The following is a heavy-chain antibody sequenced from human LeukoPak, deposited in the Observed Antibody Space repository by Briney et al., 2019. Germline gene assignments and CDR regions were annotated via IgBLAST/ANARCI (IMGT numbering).Heavy chain of an antibody. D-gene: IGHD6-19*01. Sequence: GGSLRLSCAASGFTFSSNAMSWVRQAPGKGLEWVSTISGSGDSTFYADSVKGRFTISRDNSKNTLYLQMNSLRAEDTAVYYCAKASSGWYTFEYWGQGALVTVSS. J-gene: IGHJ4*02. CDR3: AKASSGWYTFEY. V-gene: IGHV3-23*01. CDR2: ISGSGDST. CDR1: GFTFSSNA.